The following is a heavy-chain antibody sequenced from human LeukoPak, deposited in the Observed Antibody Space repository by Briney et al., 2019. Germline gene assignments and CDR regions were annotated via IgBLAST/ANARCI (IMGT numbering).Heavy chain of an antibody. CDR3: AKDASSGTYYDY. CDR1: GLTLSSYD. Sequence: GGSLRLSCAASGLTLSSYDMSWVRQAPGKGLEWVSAISGSGGSTYSADSVKGRFTISRDNSKNTVSLQMNSLRAEDTAVYYCAKDASSGTYYDYWGQGTLVTVSS. D-gene: IGHD1-26*01. V-gene: IGHV3-23*01. J-gene: IGHJ4*02. CDR2: ISGSGGST.